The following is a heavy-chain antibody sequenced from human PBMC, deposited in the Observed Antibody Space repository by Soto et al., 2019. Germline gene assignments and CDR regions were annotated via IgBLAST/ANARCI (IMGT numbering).Heavy chain of an antibody. V-gene: IGHV3-74*01. Sequence: GGSLRLSCAASGFTFNSYWMHWVRQAPGKGLVWVSRINSDGSITTYADSVKGRFTISRDNAKNTLYLQMHSLRAEDTAVYYCARAMAGVTGVDYCGQGTLVTVSS. J-gene: IGHJ4*02. CDR2: INSDGSIT. CDR1: GFTFNSYW. CDR3: ARAMAGVTGVDY. D-gene: IGHD3-10*01.